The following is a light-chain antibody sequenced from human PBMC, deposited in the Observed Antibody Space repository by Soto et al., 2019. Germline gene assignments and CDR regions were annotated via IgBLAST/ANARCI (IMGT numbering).Light chain of an antibody. J-gene: IGKJ1*01. CDR3: QHYGNSPT. V-gene: IGKV3-20*01. CDR1: QSVGSGY. CDR2: GAS. Sequence: EIVLTQSPGTLSLSPGDGATLSCRASQSVGSGYLAWYQQKPGQAPRLLIYGASRRATGIPDRFSGSGSGTDFTLSISRLEPEDFAVYWCQHYGNSPTFGQGTKVDIK.